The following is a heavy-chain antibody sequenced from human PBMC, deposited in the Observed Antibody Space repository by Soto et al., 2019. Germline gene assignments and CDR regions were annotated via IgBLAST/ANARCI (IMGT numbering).Heavy chain of an antibody. D-gene: IGHD1-1*01. V-gene: IGHV1-69*08. CDR1: GGTFSSYT. Sequence: QVQLVQSGAEVKKPGSSVKVSCKASGGTFSSYTISWVRQAPGKGLEWMGRIIPILGIANYAQKFQGRVTITAGKSTSTAYMELCSLRSEDTAVYYCARDHLAGTTGPGYAFDIWGQGTMVTVSS. CDR3: ARDHLAGTTGPGYAFDI. CDR2: IIPILGIA. J-gene: IGHJ3*02.